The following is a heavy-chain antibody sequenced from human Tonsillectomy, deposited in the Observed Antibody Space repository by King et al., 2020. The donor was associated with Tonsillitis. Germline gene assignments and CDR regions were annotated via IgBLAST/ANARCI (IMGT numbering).Heavy chain of an antibody. CDR2: TFYRSKWYN. CDR3: ARTIGYNYGDYYYYGMDV. Sequence: VQLQQSGPGLVKPSQTLSLTCAISGVSVSSNSAAWNWIRQSPSRGLEWLGRTFYRSKWYNDYALSLKSRIAINPDTSKNQFSLQLNSVTPEDMAVYYCARTIGYNYGDYYYYGMDVWGQGTTVTVSS. J-gene: IGHJ6*02. CDR1: GVSVSSNSAA. D-gene: IGHD5-18*01. V-gene: IGHV6-1*01.